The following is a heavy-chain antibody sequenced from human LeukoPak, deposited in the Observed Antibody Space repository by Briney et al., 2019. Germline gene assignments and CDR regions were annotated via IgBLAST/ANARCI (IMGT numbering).Heavy chain of an antibody. Sequence: GGSLRLSCAASGFTFTRYGMTWVRQAPGKGLEWVSTISGSGDSTYYADSVKGRFSISRDNSKNTVSLQMNSLRAEDTAIYYCARDRRMSGGSGGGDCWGQGTLVTVSS. D-gene: IGHD2-15*01. V-gene: IGHV3-23*01. CDR2: ISGSGDST. CDR3: ARDRRMSGGSGGGDC. J-gene: IGHJ4*02. CDR1: GFTFTRYG.